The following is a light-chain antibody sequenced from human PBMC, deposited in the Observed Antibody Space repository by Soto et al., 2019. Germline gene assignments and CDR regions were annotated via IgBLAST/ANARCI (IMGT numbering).Light chain of an antibody. Sequence: EIVMTPSPATLSVSPGGRATLSCRASQSVSSKLGWYQQKPGQAPRLLIYGASIRATGIPARFSGSGSGTEFTLTISSLQSEDFAVYYCQQYNNWPRTFGPGTKVDIK. CDR3: QQYNNWPRT. J-gene: IGKJ3*01. CDR1: QSVSSK. V-gene: IGKV3-15*01. CDR2: GAS.